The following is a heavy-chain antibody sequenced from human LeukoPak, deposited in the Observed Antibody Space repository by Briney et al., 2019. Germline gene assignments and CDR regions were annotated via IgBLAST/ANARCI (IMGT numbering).Heavy chain of an antibody. J-gene: IGHJ3*02. D-gene: IGHD3-22*01. CDR2: IDWSGRST. Sequence: GGSLRLSCAASGFTFDDYGMSWVRQAPGKGLEWVSGIDWSGRSTGYADSVKGRFTISRDNAKNSLYLQMISLRAEDTAFYSCTNDRSGYYDGSFDIWGQGTTVTVSS. CDR3: TNDRSGYYDGSFDI. V-gene: IGHV3-20*04. CDR1: GFTFDDYG.